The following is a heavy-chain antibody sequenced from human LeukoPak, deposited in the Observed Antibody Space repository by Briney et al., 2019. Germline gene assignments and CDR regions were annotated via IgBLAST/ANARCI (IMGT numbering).Heavy chain of an antibody. J-gene: IGHJ5*02. V-gene: IGHV4-61*02. CDR3: ARDFMRLPITMVRGVCLAFDP. CDR2: IYTSGST. CDR1: GGSISSGSYY. D-gene: IGHD3-10*01. Sequence: PSETLSLTCTVSGGSISSGSYYWSWIRQPAGKGLEWIGRIYTSGSTNYNPSLKSRVTMSVDTSKNQFSLKLSSVTAADTAVYYCARDFMRLPITMVRGVCLAFDPWGQGTLVTVSS.